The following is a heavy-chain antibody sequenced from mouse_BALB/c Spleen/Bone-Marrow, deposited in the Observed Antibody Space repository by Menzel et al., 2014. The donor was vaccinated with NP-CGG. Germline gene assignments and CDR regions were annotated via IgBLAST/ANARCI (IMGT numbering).Heavy chain of an antibody. Sequence: VQGVESGPGLVQPSQSLSITCTVSGFSLTSYGVHWVRQPPGKGLEWLGVLWSGGSTDYNAAFISRLSISKDNSKSQVFFKMNSLQADDTAMYYCARKAYYYAMDYWGQGTSVTVSS. CDR2: LWSGGST. J-gene: IGHJ4*01. V-gene: IGHV2-4*02. CDR3: ARKAYYYAMDY. CDR1: GFSLTSYG.